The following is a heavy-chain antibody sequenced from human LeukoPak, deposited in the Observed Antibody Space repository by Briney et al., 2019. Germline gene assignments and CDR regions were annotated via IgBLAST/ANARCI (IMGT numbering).Heavy chain of an antibody. D-gene: IGHD3-10*01. CDR3: ARVSRTYYGSGNDMDV. V-gene: IGHV3-11*04. CDR2: ISSSGTTT. Sequence: PGGSLRLSCAASGFTVSSNYMSWVRQAPGKGLEWVSYISSSGTTTYYADSVKGRFTISRDNAKNSVYLQMNSLRAEDTAVYYCARVSRTYYGSGNDMDVWGKGTTVTISS. CDR1: GFTVSSNY. J-gene: IGHJ6*03.